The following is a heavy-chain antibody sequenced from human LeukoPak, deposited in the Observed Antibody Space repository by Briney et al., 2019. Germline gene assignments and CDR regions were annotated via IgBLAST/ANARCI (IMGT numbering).Heavy chain of an antibody. D-gene: IGHD6-25*01. CDR1: GGSISSSSYY. J-gene: IGHJ4*02. Sequence: SETLSLTCTVSGGSISSSSYYWGWIRQPPGKGLEWIGSIYYSGSTYYNPSLKSRVTISVDTSKNQFSLKLSSVTAADTAVYYCARGSGPLRVRPLGFDYWGQGTLVTVSS. CDR3: ARGSGPLRVRPLGFDY. V-gene: IGHV4-39*01. CDR2: IYYSGST.